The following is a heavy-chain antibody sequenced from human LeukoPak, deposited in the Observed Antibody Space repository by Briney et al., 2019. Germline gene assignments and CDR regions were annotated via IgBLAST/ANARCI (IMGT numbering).Heavy chain of an antibody. CDR2: INPSGGST. V-gene: IGHV1-46*01. J-gene: IGHJ4*02. D-gene: IGHD5-18*01. CDR3: AREGRGYSYGY. CDR1: GYTFTNYN. Sequence: ASVKVSCKASGYTFTNYNMHWVPQAPGQGLEWMGRINPSGGSTSYAQKFKGRVTMTRDTSTNTVYMQPSSLRSEDTVVYYCAREGRGYSYGYWGQGTLVTVSS.